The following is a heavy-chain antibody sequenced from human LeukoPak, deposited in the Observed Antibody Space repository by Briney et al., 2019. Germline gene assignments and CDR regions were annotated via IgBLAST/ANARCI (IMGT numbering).Heavy chain of an antibody. D-gene: IGHD3-3*01. J-gene: IGHJ3*02. CDR2: IRYDGSNK. CDR1: GFTFSSYE. Sequence: GGSLRLSCAASGFTFSSYEMNWVRQAPGKGLEWVAFIRYDGSNKYYADSVKGRFTISSDNSKNTLYLQMNSLRAEDTAVYYCAKDYYDFWSGYYLDAFDIWGQGTMVTVSS. CDR3: AKDYYDFWSGYYLDAFDI. V-gene: IGHV3-30*02.